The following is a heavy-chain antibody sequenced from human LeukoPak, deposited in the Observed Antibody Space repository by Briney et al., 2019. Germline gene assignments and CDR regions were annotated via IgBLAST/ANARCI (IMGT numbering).Heavy chain of an antibody. Sequence: ASVXXXXXXSGYTFTSYGXXXXRQAXXEGLXXXXXISAYNGNTNDAQKLQARVTMTTDTSTSTAYMELRSLRSDDTAVYYCARDGSQGVSPFDYWGQGTLVTVSS. CDR2: ISAYNGNT. CDR1: GYTFTSYG. J-gene: IGHJ4*02. CDR3: ARDGSQGVSPFDY. V-gene: IGHV1-18*01. D-gene: IGHD5-12*01.